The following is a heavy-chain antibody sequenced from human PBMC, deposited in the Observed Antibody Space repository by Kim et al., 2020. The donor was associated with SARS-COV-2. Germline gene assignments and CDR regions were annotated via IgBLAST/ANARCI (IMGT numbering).Heavy chain of an antibody. Sequence: GGSLRLSCAASGFTFSNFALHWVRQAPGKGLEWVAVISYDGSNIYYADPMKGRFTISRDNSKNTLYLQLNSLRAEDTAVYYCARDKRTATTFATEHDYWGQGTLVTVSS. CDR3: ARDKRTATTFATEHDY. CDR1: GFTFSNFA. V-gene: IGHV3-30-3*01. J-gene: IGHJ4*02. CDR2: ISYDGSNI. D-gene: IGHD3-16*01.